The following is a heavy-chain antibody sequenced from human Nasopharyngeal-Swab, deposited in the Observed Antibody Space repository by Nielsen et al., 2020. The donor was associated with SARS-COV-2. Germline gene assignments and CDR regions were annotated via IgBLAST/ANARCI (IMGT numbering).Heavy chain of an antibody. D-gene: IGHD3-10*01. Sequence: ASVKVSCKASGYKFTSYYIHWVRQAPGQGLEWMGVINPSIYSTTYAQKFQGRVSMTRDTSTSTVYMEVSSLTSEDTAMYFCARDFYGSGTYYFDYWGQGTLVTASS. V-gene: IGHV1-46*01. CDR3: ARDFYGSGTYYFDY. CDR1: GYKFTSYY. CDR2: INPSIYST. J-gene: IGHJ4*02.